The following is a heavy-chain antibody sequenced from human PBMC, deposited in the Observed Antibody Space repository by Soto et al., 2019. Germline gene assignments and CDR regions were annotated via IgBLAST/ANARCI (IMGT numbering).Heavy chain of an antibody. J-gene: IGHJ4*02. V-gene: IGHV3-33*07. CDR3: ARGLRGGLDY. D-gene: IGHD5-12*01. CDR2: ISNDENIK. Sequence: GILSLSGVAAGLNLGNFGISWVRQAPGKGLEWLTVISNDENIKQDSVRGRFAIARENSKTTLYLHLTSLRAEDTAIYYCARGLRGGLDYWGQGTLVTVSS. CDR1: GLNLGNFG.